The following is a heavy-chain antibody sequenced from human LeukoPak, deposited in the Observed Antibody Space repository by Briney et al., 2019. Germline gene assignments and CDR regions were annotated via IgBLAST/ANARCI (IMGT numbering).Heavy chain of an antibody. J-gene: IGHJ5*02. Sequence: SETLSLTCTVSGDSIRTYYWSWIRQPPGKGPEWIGYISDSGRTNYNPSLKSRVSISPDTSKNQLSLRLSSVTAADTAVYYCARQFALTWFDPWGQGTLVTVSS. D-gene: IGHD3-16*01. CDR2: ISDSGRT. V-gene: IGHV4-59*08. CDR3: ARQFALTWFDP. CDR1: GDSIRTYY.